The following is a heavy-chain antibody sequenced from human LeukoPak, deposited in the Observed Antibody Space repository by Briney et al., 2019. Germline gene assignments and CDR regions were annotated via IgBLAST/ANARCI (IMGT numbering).Heavy chain of an antibody. CDR2: IKQDGSEK. Sequence: PGGSLRLSCAASGFTFSSYWMSWVRQAPGKGLEWVANIKQDGSEKYYVDSVKGRFTISRDNAKNSLYLQMNSLRAEDTALYYCARPGYSPYICYFDYWGQGTLVTVSS. V-gene: IGHV3-7*03. CDR3: ARPGYSPYICYFDY. CDR1: GFTFSSYW. J-gene: IGHJ4*02. D-gene: IGHD3-22*01.